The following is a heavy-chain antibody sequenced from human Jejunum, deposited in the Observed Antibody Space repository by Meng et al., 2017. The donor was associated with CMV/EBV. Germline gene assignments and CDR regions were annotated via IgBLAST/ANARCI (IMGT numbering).Heavy chain of an antibody. CDR1: G. V-gene: IGHV1-18*01. D-gene: IGHD2-2*01. J-gene: IGHJ6*02. CDR2: ISAYNSNT. CDR3: ARAVNIVVVPAAISYYYGMDV. Sequence: GISWVRQAPGQGLEWMGWISAYNSNTFYAPKFQGRVTMTTDASTSTVFMELRSLRSDDTAVYYCARAVNIVVVPAAISYYYGMDVWGQGTTVTVSS.